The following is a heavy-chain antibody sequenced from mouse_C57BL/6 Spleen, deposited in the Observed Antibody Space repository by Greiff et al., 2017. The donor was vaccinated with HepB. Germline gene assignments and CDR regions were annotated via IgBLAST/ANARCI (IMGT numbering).Heavy chain of an antibody. CDR2: INPSNGGT. CDR1: GYTFTSYW. D-gene: IGHD1-1*01. V-gene: IGHV1-53*01. Sequence: QVQLQQSGTELVKPGASVKLSCKASGYTFTSYWMHWVKQRPGQGLEWIGNINPSNGGTNYNEKFKSKATLTVDKSSSTAYMQLSSLTSEDAAVYYCARGYITTGYFDYWGQGTTLTVSS. CDR3: ARGYITTGYFDY. J-gene: IGHJ2*01.